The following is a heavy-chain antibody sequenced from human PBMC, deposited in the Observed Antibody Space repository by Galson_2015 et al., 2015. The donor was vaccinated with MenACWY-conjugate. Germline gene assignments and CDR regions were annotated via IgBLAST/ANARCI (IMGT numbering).Heavy chain of an antibody. CDR2: ISDSGAAT. Sequence: SLRLSCAVSGFTFRQYAMSWVRQAPGTGLEWVAIISDSGAATHYIDSVKGRFTISRDNSKNTLYLQMSRLRAEDTALYYCAKDVYMDVRGKGTTVSVSS. CDR3: AKDVYMDV. J-gene: IGHJ6*03. CDR1: GFTFRQYA. V-gene: IGHV3-23*01.